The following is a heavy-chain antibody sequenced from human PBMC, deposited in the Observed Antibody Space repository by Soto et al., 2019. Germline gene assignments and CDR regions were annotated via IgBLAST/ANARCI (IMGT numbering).Heavy chain of an antibody. CDR1: GYSFTRYW. CDR3: ARKGVLVDY. J-gene: IGHJ4*02. CDR2: IYPGDSDT. D-gene: IGHD3-10*01. V-gene: IGHV5-51*01. Sequence: GESLTISGTSSGYSFTRYWIGWVRQMPGKGLEWMGIIYPGDSDTRYSPSFQGQVTISADKSISTAYLQWSSLKASDTAMYYCARKGVLVDYWGQGTLVTVSS.